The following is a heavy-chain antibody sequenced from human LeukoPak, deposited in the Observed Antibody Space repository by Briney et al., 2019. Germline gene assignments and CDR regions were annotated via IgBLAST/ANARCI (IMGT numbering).Heavy chain of an antibody. D-gene: IGHD2-2*01. CDR2: IYYSGST. V-gene: IGHV4-59*08. J-gene: IGHJ4*02. Sequence: SETLSLTCAVYGGSFSGYYWSWIRQPPGKGLEWIGYIYYSGSTNYNPSLKSRVTISVDTSKNQFSLKLSSVTAADTAVYYCARLRDIVVVPAWIDYWGQGTLVTVSS. CDR3: ARLRDIVVVPAWIDY. CDR1: GGSFSGYY.